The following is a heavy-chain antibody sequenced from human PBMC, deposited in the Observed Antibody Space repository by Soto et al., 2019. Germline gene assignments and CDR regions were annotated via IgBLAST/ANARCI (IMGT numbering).Heavy chain of an antibody. J-gene: IGHJ6*02. CDR1: GYTLTELS. V-gene: IGHV1-24*01. CDR2: FDPEDGET. CDR3: ATRPTGGPFDSYFYYGMDV. D-gene: IGHD2-8*02. Sequence: QVQLVQSGAEVKKPGASVKVSCTVSGYTLTELSMHWVRQTPGKGLEWMGGFDPEDGETIYAQKFQGRVTMTEDTSSDTAYMELSSLRSEDTAVYYCATRPTGGPFDSYFYYGMDVWGQGTTVTFS.